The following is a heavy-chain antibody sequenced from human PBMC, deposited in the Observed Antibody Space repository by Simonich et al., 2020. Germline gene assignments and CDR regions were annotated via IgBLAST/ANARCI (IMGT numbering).Heavy chain of an antibody. CDR2: ISSSGSTI. V-gene: IGHV3-48*03. D-gene: IGHD4-17*01. J-gene: IGHJ4*02. CDR3: ARHYYGDYYFDY. CDR1: GFTLSSYE. Sequence: VQLVESGGGLVQPGGSLRLSCAASGFTLSSYEINCVRQAPGKGLDWFSYISSSGSTIYYADSVKVRFTISRYNAKNSLYLQMNSLRAEDTAVYYCARHYYGDYYFDYWGQGTLVTVSS.